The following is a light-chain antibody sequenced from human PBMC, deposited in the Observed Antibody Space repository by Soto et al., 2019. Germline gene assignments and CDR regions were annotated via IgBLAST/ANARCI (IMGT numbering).Light chain of an antibody. V-gene: IGKV1-27*01. Sequence: IQMTHSPSSLSASVGDRVIITCRASQGIGNSLAWYQQKAGRVPKLLMHSASTLLSGVPSRFSGSGSGTDFTLTISSLQPEDVATYYCQKYESAPWTFGQGTKVEIK. J-gene: IGKJ1*01. CDR2: SAS. CDR3: QKYESAPWT. CDR1: QGIGNS.